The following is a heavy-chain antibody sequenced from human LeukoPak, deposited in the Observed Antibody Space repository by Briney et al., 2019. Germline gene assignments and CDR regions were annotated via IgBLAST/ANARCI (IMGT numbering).Heavy chain of an antibody. Sequence: PSGGSLRLSCAASGFTVRDGYMSWVRQAPGKRLEWLAFYVNGTTFYAASVKGRFTISRDNAKNTVYLQMNNLRAEDTALYYCGRHAYGGSPPLSWGQGALVTVSS. CDR2: YVNGTT. CDR1: GFTVRDGY. CDR3: GRHAYGGSPPLS. J-gene: IGHJ4*02. D-gene: IGHD3-10*01. V-gene: IGHV3-53*01.